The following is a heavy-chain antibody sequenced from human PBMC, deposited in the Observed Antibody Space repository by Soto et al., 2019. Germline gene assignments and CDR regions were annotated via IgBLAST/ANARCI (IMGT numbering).Heavy chain of an antibody. Sequence: SETLSLTCTVSGGSISSYYWSWIRQPPGKGLEWIGYIYYSGGTNYNPSLKSRVTISVDTSKNQFSLKLSSVTAADTAVYYCARIQYYYDSSGYRRPYYYYGMDVWGQGTTVTVSS. CDR1: GGSISSYY. CDR2: IYYSGGT. J-gene: IGHJ6*02. CDR3: ARIQYYYDSSGYRRPYYYYGMDV. V-gene: IGHV4-59*01. D-gene: IGHD3-22*01.